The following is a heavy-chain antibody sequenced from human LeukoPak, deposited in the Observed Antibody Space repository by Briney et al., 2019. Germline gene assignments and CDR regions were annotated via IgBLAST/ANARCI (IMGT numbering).Heavy chain of an antibody. J-gene: IGHJ4*02. Sequence: ASVKVSCKASGYTFTSYAMHWVRQAPRQRLEWMGWINAGNGNTKYLQKFQGRVTITRDTSASTAYMELSSLRSEDTAVYYCARSSSGYSPTDYWGQGTLVTVSS. V-gene: IGHV1-3*01. D-gene: IGHD3-22*01. CDR1: GYTFTSYA. CDR2: INAGNGNT. CDR3: ARSSSGYSPTDY.